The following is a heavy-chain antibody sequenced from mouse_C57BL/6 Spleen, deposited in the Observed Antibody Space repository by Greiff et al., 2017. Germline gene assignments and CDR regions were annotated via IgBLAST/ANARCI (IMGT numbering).Heavy chain of an antibody. CDR1: GYAFTNYL. D-gene: IGHD5-1*01. V-gene: IGHV1-54*01. CDR2: INPGSGGT. J-gene: IGHJ1*03. Sequence: QVQLQQSGAELVRPGTSVKVSCKASGYAFTNYLIEWVKQRPGQGLEWIGVINPGSGGTNYNEKFKGKATLTADKSSSTAYMQLSSLTSEDSAVYFCARSTRENFDVWGTGTTVTVSS. CDR3: ARSTRENFDV.